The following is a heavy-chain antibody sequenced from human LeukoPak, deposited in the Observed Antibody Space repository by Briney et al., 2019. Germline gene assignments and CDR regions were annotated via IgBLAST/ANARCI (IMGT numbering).Heavy chain of an antibody. D-gene: IGHD6-19*01. J-gene: IGHJ4*02. CDR2: IGTAGDT. Sequence: GGSLRLSCAASGFTFSSYDMHWVRQATGKGLEWVSAIGTAGDTYYPGSVKGRFTISRENAKNSLYLQMNSLRAEDTAVYYCARVPNDSSGWQFDYRGQGTLVTVSS. CDR1: GFTFSSYD. V-gene: IGHV3-13*01. CDR3: ARVPNDSSGWQFDY.